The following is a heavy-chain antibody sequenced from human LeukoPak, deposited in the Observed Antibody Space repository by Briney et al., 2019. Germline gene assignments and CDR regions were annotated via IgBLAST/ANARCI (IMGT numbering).Heavy chain of an antibody. J-gene: IGHJ4*02. V-gene: IGHV3-74*01. CDR3: VRIPYCSSTNCYPSDY. CDR2: INSDGSST. D-gene: IGHD2-2*01. CDR1: GFTFSSYW. Sequence: GGSLRLSCAASGFTFSSYWMHWVRHAPGKGLVWVSRINSDGSSTSYADSVKGRFTISRDNAKNTLYLQMNSLRAEDTAVYYCVRIPYCSSTNCYPSDYWGQGTLVTVSS.